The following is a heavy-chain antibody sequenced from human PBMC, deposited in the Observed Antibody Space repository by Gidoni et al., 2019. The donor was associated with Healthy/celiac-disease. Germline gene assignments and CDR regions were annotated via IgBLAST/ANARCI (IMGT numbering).Heavy chain of an antibody. J-gene: IGHJ5*02. CDR1: GFTFSRYG. CDR3: AKGGSSSWSNWFDP. Sequence: QVQLVESGGGVVQPGRSRRLSCAASGFTFSRYGMHWVRQAPGKGLEWVGVISYDGSNKYYADSVKGRFTISRDNSKNTLYLQMNSLRAEDTAVYYCAKGGSSSWSNWFDPWGQGTLVTVSS. V-gene: IGHV3-30*18. D-gene: IGHD6-13*01. CDR2: ISYDGSNK.